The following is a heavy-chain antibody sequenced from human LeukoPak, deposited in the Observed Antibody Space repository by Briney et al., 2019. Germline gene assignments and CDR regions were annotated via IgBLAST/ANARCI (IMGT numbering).Heavy chain of an antibody. CDR1: GRSISSFY. J-gene: IGHJ6*04. CDR3: AREGNYGAVDV. CDR2: IYTSGSN. Sequence: PSETLSLTCTVSGRSISSFYWSWIRPPAGKGLEWIGRIYTSGSNNYHPSLKSRVTMSVDTSKNQCSLKLSPVTTADTAVYYCAREGNYGAVDVWGKGTTVTVSS. V-gene: IGHV4-4*07. D-gene: IGHD4-17*01.